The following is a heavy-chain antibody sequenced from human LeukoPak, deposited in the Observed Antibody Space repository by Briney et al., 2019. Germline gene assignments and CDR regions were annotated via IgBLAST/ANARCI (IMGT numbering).Heavy chain of an antibody. CDR1: GYTFTSYY. V-gene: IGHV1-46*01. CDR2: INPSGGST. CDR3: ARDRDYYGSGSYGPDY. Sequence: AASVKVSCKASGYTFTSYYMHWVRQAPGQGLEWMGIINPSGGSTSYAQKFQGRVTMTRDTSTSTVYMELTSLRSEDTAVYYCARDRDYYGSGSYGPDYWGQGILVTVSS. J-gene: IGHJ4*02. D-gene: IGHD3-10*01.